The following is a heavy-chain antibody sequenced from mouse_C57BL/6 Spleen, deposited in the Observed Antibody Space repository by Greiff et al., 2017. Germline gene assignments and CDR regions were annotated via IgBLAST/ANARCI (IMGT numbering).Heavy chain of an antibody. Sequence: QVHVKQSGAELAKPGASVKLSCKASGYTFTSYWMHWVKQRPGQGLEWIGYINPSSGYTKYNEKFKDKATLTADKSSSTAYMQLSSLTYEDSAVYYCARPYDYDRAWFAYRGQGTLVTVSA. J-gene: IGHJ3*01. V-gene: IGHV1-7*01. CDR1: GYTFTSYW. CDR2: INPSSGYT. CDR3: ARPYDYDRAWFAY. D-gene: IGHD2-4*01.